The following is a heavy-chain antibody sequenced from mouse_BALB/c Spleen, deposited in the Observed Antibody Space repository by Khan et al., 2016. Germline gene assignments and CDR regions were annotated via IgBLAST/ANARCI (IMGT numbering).Heavy chain of an antibody. CDR2: IDPETGGT. V-gene: IGHV1-15*01. D-gene: IGHD2-1*01. CDR1: GYTFSDYE. Sequence: QVQLQQSGAELVRPGASVTLSCKASGYTFSDYEMHWVKQTPVHGLEWIGAIDPETGGTAYNQKFKGQATMPAGRSSSTAYMELRSLTSEDSAVYSCTRKGIFYGNYDFDSWGQGTTLTVSS. J-gene: IGHJ2*01. CDR3: TRKGIFYGNYDFDS.